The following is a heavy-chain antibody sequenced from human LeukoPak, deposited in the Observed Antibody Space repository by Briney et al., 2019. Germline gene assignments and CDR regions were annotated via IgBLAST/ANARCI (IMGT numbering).Heavy chain of an antibody. CDR1: GFTFSNYA. Sequence: PGGSLRLSCAASGFTFSNYAMTWVRQAPGKGLEWVPAIGSSGSSIYYADSVKGRFTISRDNAKNSLYLQMNSLRAEDTAVYYCARKGGYNSDLDYWGQGTLVTVSS. V-gene: IGHV3-23*01. CDR3: ARKGGYNSDLDY. J-gene: IGHJ4*02. D-gene: IGHD5-24*01. CDR2: IGSSGSSI.